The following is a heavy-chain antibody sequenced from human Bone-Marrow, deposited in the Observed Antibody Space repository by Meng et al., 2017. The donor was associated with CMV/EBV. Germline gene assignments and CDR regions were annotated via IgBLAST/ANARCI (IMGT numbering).Heavy chain of an antibody. D-gene: IGHD3-3*01. CDR1: GYTFTSYD. Sequence: ASVKVSCKASGYTFTSYDINWVRQATGQGLEGMGWMNPNSGNTGYAQKFQGRVTMTRNTSISTAYMELSSLRSEDTAVYYCARGEDLGPFWSGYLEVTEFDPWGQGTLVTVSS. V-gene: IGHV1-8*01. CDR3: ARGEDLGPFWSGYLEVTEFDP. CDR2: MNPNSGNT. J-gene: IGHJ5*02.